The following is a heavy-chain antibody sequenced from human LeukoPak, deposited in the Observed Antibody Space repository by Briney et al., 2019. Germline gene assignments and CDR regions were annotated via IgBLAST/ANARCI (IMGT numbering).Heavy chain of an antibody. D-gene: IGHD6-19*01. CDR1: GFTFSSYS. CDR3: ARGRYSSGWSYYYFDY. V-gene: IGHV3-21*01. CDR2: ISSSSSYI. J-gene: IGHJ4*02. Sequence: GGSLRLSCAASGFTFSSYSMNWVRQAPGKGLEWVSSISSSSSYIYYADSVKGRFTISRDNAKNSLYLQMNSLRAEDTAVYYCARGRYSSGWSYYYFDYWGQGTLVTVSS.